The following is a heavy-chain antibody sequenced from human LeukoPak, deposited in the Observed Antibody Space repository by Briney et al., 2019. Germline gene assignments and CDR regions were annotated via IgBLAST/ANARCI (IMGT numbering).Heavy chain of an antibody. J-gene: IGHJ5*02. V-gene: IGHV4-61*02. Sequence: PSETLSLTCTVSGASISSGTYYGPWIRRPAGKGLEWIGRIYGNGNTNYNPSLKSRVTISVDTSKNQFSLKLSSVTAADTAMYYCATDHYYDSKLDPWGQGTLVTVSS. CDR3: ATDHYYDSKLDP. CDR2: IYGNGNT. D-gene: IGHD3-22*01. CDR1: GASISSGTYY.